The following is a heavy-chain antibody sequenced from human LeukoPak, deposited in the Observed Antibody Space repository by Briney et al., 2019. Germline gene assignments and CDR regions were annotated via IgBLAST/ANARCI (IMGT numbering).Heavy chain of an antibody. Sequence: SETLSLTCTVSGGSISSYYWSWIRQPAGKGLEWIGRIYTSGSTNYNPSLRSRVTMSVDTSKNQFSLKMRSVTAADTALYYCAGEGGYDDFRVHYYYYYMDVWGKGTTVTISS. CDR2: IYTSGST. CDR3: AGEGGYDDFRVHYYYYYMDV. J-gene: IGHJ6*03. V-gene: IGHV4-4*07. CDR1: GGSISSYY. D-gene: IGHD5-12*01.